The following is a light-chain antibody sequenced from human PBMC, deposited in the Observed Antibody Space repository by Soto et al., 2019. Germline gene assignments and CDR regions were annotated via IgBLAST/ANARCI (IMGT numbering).Light chain of an antibody. J-gene: IGLJ3*02. Sequence: QSVLTQPASVSGSPGQSITISCTGASSDVGGSTLVSWFQQHPGKAPKLIIFEASRRPSGVSNRFSGSTSDNTASLTLSGLQAEDEDVYYCCSYAGSTNFVLFGGGTKLTVL. CDR3: CSYAGSTNFVL. CDR2: EAS. CDR1: SSDVGGSTL. V-gene: IGLV2-23*01.